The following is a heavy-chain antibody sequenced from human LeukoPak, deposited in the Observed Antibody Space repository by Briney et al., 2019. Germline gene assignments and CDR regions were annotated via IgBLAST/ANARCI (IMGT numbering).Heavy chain of an antibody. V-gene: IGHV3-30*02. D-gene: IGHD3-16*01. Sequence: GGSLRLSCAGSGFSFSSYGMHWVRQAPGKGLEWMAFIRSDGSNKYYADSVKGRFTISRDNAKNSLYLQMNSLRAEDTAVYYCARDKGGFDYWGQGTLVTVSS. CDR3: ARDKGGFDY. CDR1: GFSFSSYG. CDR2: IRSDGSNK. J-gene: IGHJ4*02.